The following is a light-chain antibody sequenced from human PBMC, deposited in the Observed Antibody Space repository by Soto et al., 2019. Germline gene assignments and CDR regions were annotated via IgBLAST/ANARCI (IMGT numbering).Light chain of an antibody. CDR1: SSDVGGYNF. CDR3: CSYTSSSTHV. CDR2: DVN. Sequence: QSALTQPASVSGSPGQSITISCTGTSSDVGGYNFVSWYRQHPGKVPKLMIFDVNRRPSGVSDRFSGSKSGNTASLTISGLQAEDEGDYYCCSYTSSSTHVFGSGTQLTVL. V-gene: IGLV2-14*03. J-gene: IGLJ7*01.